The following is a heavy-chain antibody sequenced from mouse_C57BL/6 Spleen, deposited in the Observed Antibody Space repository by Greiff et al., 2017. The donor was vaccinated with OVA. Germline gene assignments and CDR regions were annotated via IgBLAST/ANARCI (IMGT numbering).Heavy chain of an antibody. Sequence: QVQLQQPGAELVKPGASVKLSCKASGYTFTSYWMQWVKQRPGQGLEWIGEIDPSDSYTNYNQKFKGKATLTVDTSSSTAYMQLSSLTSEDSAVYYCARLLLRYDWYFDVWGTGTTVTVSS. CDR2: IDPSDSYT. D-gene: IGHD1-1*01. V-gene: IGHV1-50*01. J-gene: IGHJ1*03. CDR3: ARLLLRYDWYFDV. CDR1: GYTFTSYW.